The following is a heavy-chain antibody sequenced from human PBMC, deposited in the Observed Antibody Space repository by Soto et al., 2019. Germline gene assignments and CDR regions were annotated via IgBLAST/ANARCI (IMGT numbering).Heavy chain of an antibody. CDR2: IIPIFGTA. Sequence: SVKVSCKASGGTFSSYAISWVRQAPGQGLEWMGGIIPIFGTASYAQKFEGRVTITADKSTSTAYMELTSLRSEDTAVYVCARLGLTTVTSIFYCYYGMDVWGQGTTVTVSS. CDR3: ARLGLTTVTSIFYCYYGMDV. V-gene: IGHV1-69*06. CDR1: GGTFSSYA. D-gene: IGHD4-17*01. J-gene: IGHJ6*02.